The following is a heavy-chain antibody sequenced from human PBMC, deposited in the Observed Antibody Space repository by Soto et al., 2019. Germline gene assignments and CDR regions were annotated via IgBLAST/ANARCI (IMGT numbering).Heavy chain of an antibody. J-gene: IGHJ3*02. CDR1: GFTFSSYA. Sequence: LGGSLRLSCAASGFTFSSYAMSCLSQAPGRGLEWVSAISGSGGMTYYADSAKGRVTISRDNSKNTLYLQMNSLRAEDTAVYDCAKDPPLVGPDPALEIWGQGTMLTVSS. D-gene: IGHD1-26*01. CDR3: AKDPPLVGPDPALEI. V-gene: IGHV3-23*01. CDR2: ISGSGGMT.